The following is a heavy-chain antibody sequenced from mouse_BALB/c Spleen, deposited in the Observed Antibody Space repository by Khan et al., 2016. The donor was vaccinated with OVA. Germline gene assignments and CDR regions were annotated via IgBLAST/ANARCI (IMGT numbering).Heavy chain of an antibody. D-gene: IGHD1-2*01. CDR1: GYSIPSGYY. V-gene: IGHV3-6*02. J-gene: IGHJ2*01. CDR2: IRYDGSN. Sequence: EVQLVESGPGLVKPSQSLSLTCSVTGYSIPSGYYWNWIRQFPGNKLEWMGYIRYDGSNNYNPSLKNRISITRDTSKNQFFLKLNSVTTEDTATYYWASGLHYYGFYFDCWGQGTTLTVSS. CDR3: ASGLHYYGFYFDC.